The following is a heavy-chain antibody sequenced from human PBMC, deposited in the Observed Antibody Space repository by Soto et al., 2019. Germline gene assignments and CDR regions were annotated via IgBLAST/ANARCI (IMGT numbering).Heavy chain of an antibody. J-gene: IGHJ5*01. Sequence: PGGSLRLSCAASGFTFSSYSMNWVRQAPGKGLEWVSSISSSSSYIYYADSVKGRFTISRDNTKTSLYLQMNSLRVDDTAIYYCARDRGFSSFDLWGQGTLVTVSS. CDR1: GFTFSSYS. CDR3: ARDRGFSSFDL. CDR2: ISSSSSYI. D-gene: IGHD6-6*01. V-gene: IGHV3-21*01.